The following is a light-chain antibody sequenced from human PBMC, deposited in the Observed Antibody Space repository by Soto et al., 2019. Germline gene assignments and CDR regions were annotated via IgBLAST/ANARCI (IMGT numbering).Light chain of an antibody. CDR1: QDIRGA. CDR2: DVS. Sequence: IQLTQSPSSLSASVGDRVTITCRASQDIRGALAWYQQKPGKAPKLLIYDVSSLQSGVPSRFSGSGSGTDFTLTISSLQPEDCATYYCQQFNTYPITFGQGTRLEIK. V-gene: IGKV1-13*02. CDR3: QQFNTYPIT. J-gene: IGKJ5*01.